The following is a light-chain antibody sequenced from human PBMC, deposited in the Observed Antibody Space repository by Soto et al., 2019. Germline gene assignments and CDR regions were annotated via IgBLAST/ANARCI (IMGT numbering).Light chain of an antibody. CDR2: GAS. CDR3: QRSRT. CDR1: QSVSSSY. J-gene: IGKJ1*01. V-gene: IGKV3-20*01. Sequence: EIVLTQSPGTLSLSPGERATLSCRASQSVSSSYLAWYQQKPGQAPRLLIYGASSSATGIPDRFSGSGAGTDFTFTISRLEPKDCAVYYDQRSRTFGQGTKVEIK.